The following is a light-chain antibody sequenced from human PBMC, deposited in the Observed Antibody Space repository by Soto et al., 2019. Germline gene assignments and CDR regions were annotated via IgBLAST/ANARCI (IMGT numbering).Light chain of an antibody. V-gene: IGLV1-44*01. Sequence: VLTQPPSASGTPGQRVTISCSGSSSNIGSNTVNWYQQLPGTAPKLLIYSDNQRPSGVPGRFSGSKSGTSASLAISGLQSEDEADYYCAAWDDSLNGVVFGGGTKVTVL. CDR3: AAWDDSLNGVV. J-gene: IGLJ2*01. CDR1: SSNIGSNT. CDR2: SDN.